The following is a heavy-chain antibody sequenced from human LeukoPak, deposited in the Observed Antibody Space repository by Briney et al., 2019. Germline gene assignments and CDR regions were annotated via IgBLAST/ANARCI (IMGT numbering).Heavy chain of an antibody. Sequence: SETLSLTCALSGGSIGTFYWSWIRQPPGKGVEWIGWVYYSGTTEYTKYNASLKSRVTISLDTSKKQFSPILTPVIAADTALYYCAREKGSGLGYGMDVWGQGTSVTVSS. V-gene: IGHV4-59*12. CDR2: VYYSGTTEYT. D-gene: IGHD6-19*01. CDR1: GGSIGTFY. CDR3: AREKGSGLGYGMDV. J-gene: IGHJ6*02.